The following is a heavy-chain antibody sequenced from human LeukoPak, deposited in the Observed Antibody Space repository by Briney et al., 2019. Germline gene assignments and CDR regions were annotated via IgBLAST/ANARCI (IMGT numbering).Heavy chain of an antibody. V-gene: IGHV3-7*05. CDR2: IEQEGSEK. Sequence: HPGGSLRLSCAASGFTFSSYWMSWVRQAPGKGLEWVANIEQEGSEKYYVDSVKGRFTISRDNANNSLYLQMNSLRAEDTAVYYCARGGDYLDYWGQGTLVTVSS. CDR1: GFTFSSYW. CDR3: ARGGDYLDY. J-gene: IGHJ4*02.